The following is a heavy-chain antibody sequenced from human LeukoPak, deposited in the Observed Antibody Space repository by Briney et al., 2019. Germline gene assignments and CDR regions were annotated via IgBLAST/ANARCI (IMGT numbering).Heavy chain of an antibody. V-gene: IGHV1-2*02. CDR2: IHPNIVAT. D-gene: IGHD5-12*01. Sequence: ASVKVSCKTSRYTFTDYYLHWVRQAPGQGLEWVGWIHPNIVATHYAQKFQGRLTMTRDTSLSTVYMELTRLRSDDTAVYYCARDMGRYSGYDYDYWGQGTLVTASS. J-gene: IGHJ4*02. CDR1: RYTFTDYY. CDR3: ARDMGRYSGYDYDY.